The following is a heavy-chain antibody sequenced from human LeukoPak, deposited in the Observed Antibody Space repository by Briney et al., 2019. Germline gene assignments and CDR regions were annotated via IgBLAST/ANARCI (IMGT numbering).Heavy chain of an antibody. V-gene: IGHV3-7*03. CDR2: IKQDGSEK. CDR3: AKDFSMIVDYFDY. J-gene: IGHJ4*02. Sequence: GGSPRLSCVVSGFTFSSYWMSWVRQAPGKGLEWVANIKQDGSEKYYVDSVKGRFTISRDNAKNSLYLQMNSLRAEDTALYYCAKDFSMIVDYFDYWGQGTLVTVSS. CDR1: GFTFSSYW. D-gene: IGHD3-22*01.